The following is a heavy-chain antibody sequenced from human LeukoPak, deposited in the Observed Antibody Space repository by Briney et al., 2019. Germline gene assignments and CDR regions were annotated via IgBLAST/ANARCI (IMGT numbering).Heavy chain of an antibody. Sequence: GGSLRLSCVASGFTFSSYWMSWVRQAPGKGLEWVANIKQDGSEKYYVDSVKGRFTISRDNAKNSLYLQMNSLRAEGTAVYYCARDARYCSGGSCYHYYYYYGMDVWGQGTTVTVSS. CDR3: ARDARYCSGGSCYHYYYYYGMDV. CDR1: GFTFSSYW. CDR2: IKQDGSEK. D-gene: IGHD2-15*01. V-gene: IGHV3-7*01. J-gene: IGHJ6*02.